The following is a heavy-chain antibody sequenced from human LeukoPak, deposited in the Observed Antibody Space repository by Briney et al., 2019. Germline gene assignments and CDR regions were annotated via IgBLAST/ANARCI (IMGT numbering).Heavy chain of an antibody. D-gene: IGHD3-10*01. CDR2: IIPIFGTA. J-gene: IGHJ3*02. V-gene: IGHV1-69*06. Sequence: SVKVSCKTSGYTFTGYYLHWVRQVPGQGPEWVGGIIPIFGTANYAQKFQGRVTITADKSTSTAYMELSSLRSEDTAVYYCARDRSTMVRGVIRAFDIWGQGTMVTVSS. CDR3: ARDRSTMVRGVIRAFDI. CDR1: GYTFTGYY.